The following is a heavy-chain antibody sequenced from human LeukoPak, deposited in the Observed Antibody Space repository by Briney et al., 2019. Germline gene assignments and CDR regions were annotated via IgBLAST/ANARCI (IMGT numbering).Heavy chain of an antibody. CDR2: IYYSGST. V-gene: IGHV4-30-4*01. D-gene: IGHD4-17*01. J-gene: IGHJ3*02. CDR1: GGSISSGDYY. CDR3: ARVRNYGDYAANPSYAFDI. Sequence: SETLSLTCTVSGGSISSGDYYWSWIRQPPGKGLEWIGYIYYSGSTYYNPSLKSRVTISVDTSKNQFSLKLSSVTAADTAVYYCARVRNYGDYAANPSYAFDIWGQGTMVTVSS.